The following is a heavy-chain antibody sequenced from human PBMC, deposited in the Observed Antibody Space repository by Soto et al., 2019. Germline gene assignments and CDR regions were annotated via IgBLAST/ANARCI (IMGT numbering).Heavy chain of an antibody. J-gene: IGHJ4*02. CDR1: GLTFSNYA. CDR3: AKNQERELPRVIDF. Sequence: LRLSCATSGLTFSNYAMSWVRQAPGGGLEWVSSMSGSSSTTYYADSVRGRFTISRDRSKNTLYLQMSSPRAEDTALYYCAKNQERELPRVIDFWGQGTLVTVSS. V-gene: IGHV3-23*01. CDR2: MSGSSSTT. D-gene: IGHD1-7*01.